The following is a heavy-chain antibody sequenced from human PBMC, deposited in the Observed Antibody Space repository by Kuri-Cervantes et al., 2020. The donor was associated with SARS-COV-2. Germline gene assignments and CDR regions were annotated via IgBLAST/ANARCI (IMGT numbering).Heavy chain of an antibody. CDR3: VTDMGSPARETFEI. J-gene: IGHJ3*02. CDR2: IDWKSVNT. V-gene: IGHV3-9*01. D-gene: IGHD6-13*01. CDR1: GFTFDDYA. Sequence: GGSLRLSCAASGFTFDDYAMHWVRQAPGKGLEWVAAIDWKSVNTFYADSVKGRFTISRDTAKNSLSLQMNSLRAEDTALYYCVTDMGSPARETFEIWGQGTMVTVSS.